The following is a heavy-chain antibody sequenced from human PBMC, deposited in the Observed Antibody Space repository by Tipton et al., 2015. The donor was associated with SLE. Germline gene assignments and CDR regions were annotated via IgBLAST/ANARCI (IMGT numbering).Heavy chain of an antibody. CDR2: VYDSGTT. CDR3: ARDEYRYDTTGYHLLGHFDF. CDR1: GGSIRNYF. Sequence: TLSLTCTVSGGSIRNYFWHWIRQSPGKGLEWIGYVYDSGTTKYNPSLKSRLTISVDTSKNQFSLNLSSVTAADTAVYYCARDEYRYDTTGYHLLGHFDFWGQGTLVTVSS. D-gene: IGHD3-22*01. V-gene: IGHV4-59*12. J-gene: IGHJ4*02.